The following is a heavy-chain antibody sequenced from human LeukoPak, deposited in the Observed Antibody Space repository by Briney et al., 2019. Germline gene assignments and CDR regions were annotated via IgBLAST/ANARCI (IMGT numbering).Heavy chain of an antibody. D-gene: IGHD5-18*01. CDR2: MNPNSGNT. Sequence: GGSVKVSCKASGYTFTSYDINWVRQATGQGLEWMGWMNPNSGNTGYAQKFQGRVTMTRNTSISTAYMELSSLRSEDTAAYYCARAGYSYGSYRNQNFDYWGQGTLVTVSS. J-gene: IGHJ4*02. CDR3: ARAGYSYGSYRNQNFDY. V-gene: IGHV1-8*01. CDR1: GYTFTSYD.